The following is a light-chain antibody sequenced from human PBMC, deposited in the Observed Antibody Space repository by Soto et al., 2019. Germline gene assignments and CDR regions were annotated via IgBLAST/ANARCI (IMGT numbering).Light chain of an antibody. CDR3: QRYHSARLT. J-gene: IGKJ3*01. CDR2: AAS. V-gene: IGKV1-27*01. CDR1: QDIRNY. Sequence: DIQMTQSPSSLSASVGDRVTMTCRASQDIRNYVAWYQQKPGEVPKLLIYAASTLQSGVPARFSGGGFGTDFTLTISSLQPEDVATYYCQRYHSARLTFGPWTKVELK.